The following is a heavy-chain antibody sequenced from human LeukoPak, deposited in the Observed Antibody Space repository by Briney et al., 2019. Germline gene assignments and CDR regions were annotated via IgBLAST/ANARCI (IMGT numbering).Heavy chain of an antibody. CDR3: AKDRGNSDASDI. J-gene: IGHJ3*02. CDR2: ISYDGSNK. D-gene: IGHD2-21*01. CDR1: GFTFSSYG. V-gene: IGHV3-30*18. Sequence: PGRSLRLSCAASGFTFSSYGMHWVRQAPGKGLEWVAVISYDGSNKYYADSVKGRFTISRDNSKNTLYLQTNSLRAEDTAVYYCAKDRGNSDASDIWGQGTMVTVSS.